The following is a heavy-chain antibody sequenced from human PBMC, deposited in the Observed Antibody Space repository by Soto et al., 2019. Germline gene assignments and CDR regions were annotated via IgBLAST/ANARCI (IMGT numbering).Heavy chain of an antibody. Sequence: GGSLRLSCQASGFNFRLYEVHWVRKAPGKGLEWVSYISSSGLTTYYADFAEGRFTISRDNAKDSLYLHLNSLRVGDTAVYYCARYGTRGDWWGLGTQVTVSS. J-gene: IGHJ5*01. CDR1: GFNFRLYE. CDR3: ARYGTRGDW. D-gene: IGHD3-10*01. CDR2: ISSSGLTT. V-gene: IGHV3-48*03.